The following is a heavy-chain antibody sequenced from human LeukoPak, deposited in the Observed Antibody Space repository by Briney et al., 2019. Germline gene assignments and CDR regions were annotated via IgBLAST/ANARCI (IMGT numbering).Heavy chain of an antibody. D-gene: IGHD2-2*01. CDR1: GYTFTSYY. J-gene: IGHJ4*02. Sequence: ASVKVSCKASGYTFTSYYMHWVRQAPGQGLEWMGWINPNSGGTNYAQKFQGRVTMTRDTSISTAYMELSRLRYDDTAVYYCARADLLGYCSTTSCYPFDYWGQGTLVTVSS. CDR2: INPNSGGT. CDR3: ARADLLGYCSTTSCYPFDY. V-gene: IGHV1-2*02.